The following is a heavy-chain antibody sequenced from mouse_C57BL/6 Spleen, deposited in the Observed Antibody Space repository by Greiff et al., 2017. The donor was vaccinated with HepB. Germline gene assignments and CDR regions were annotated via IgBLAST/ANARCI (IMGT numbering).Heavy chain of an antibody. CDR2: ISGGGGNT. Sequence: EVMLVESGGGLVKPGGSLKLSCAASGFTFSSYTMSWVRQTPEKRLEWVATISGGGGNTYYPDSVKGRFTISRDNAKNTLYLQMSSLRSEDTALYYCARHGLGYYGSSYGFAYWGQGTLVTVSA. CDR1: GFTFSSYT. CDR3: ARHGLGYYGSSYGFAY. D-gene: IGHD1-1*01. J-gene: IGHJ3*01. V-gene: IGHV5-9*01.